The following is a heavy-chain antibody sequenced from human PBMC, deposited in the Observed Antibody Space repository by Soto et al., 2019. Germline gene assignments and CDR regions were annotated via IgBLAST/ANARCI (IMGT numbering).Heavy chain of an antibody. CDR3: ARSGGNFWSGYYDFDAFDI. D-gene: IGHD3-3*01. J-gene: IGHJ3*02. CDR2: IYYSGST. CDR1: GGSISSSSYY. V-gene: IGHV4-39*01. Sequence: SETPSLTCTVSGGSISSSSYYWGWIRQPPGKGLEWIGSIYYSGSTYYNPSLKSRVTISVDTSKNQFSLKLSSVTAADTAVYYCARSGGNFWSGYYDFDAFDIWGQGTMVT.